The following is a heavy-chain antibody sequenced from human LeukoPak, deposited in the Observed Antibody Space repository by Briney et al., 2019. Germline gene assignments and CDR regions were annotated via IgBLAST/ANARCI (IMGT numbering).Heavy chain of an antibody. J-gene: IGHJ4*02. D-gene: IGHD6-13*01. CDR3: ARELAAAGTGYFDF. V-gene: IGHV3-53*01. Sequence: GGSLRLSCAASGFLVSDNYMSWVRQAPGQGLEWVSVIYSGGSTYYADSVKGRFTISRDNSKNTVFLQLNSLRAEDTAVYYCARELAAAGTGYFDFWGQGILVTVSS. CDR1: GFLVSDNY. CDR2: IYSGGST.